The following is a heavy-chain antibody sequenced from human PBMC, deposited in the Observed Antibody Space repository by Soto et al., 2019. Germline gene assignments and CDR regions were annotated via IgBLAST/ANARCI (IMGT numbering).Heavy chain of an antibody. CDR2: IGPESGAT. Sequence: ASVKVSCKASGYTFTGHYIHWVRQAPEQGPEWMGEIGPESGATRYAQKFQGRVTMTRDTSTSTVYMELSSLRSEDTAVYYCASEYYYDSRGHYGMDVWGQGTTVTVSS. V-gene: IGHV1-2*02. CDR1: GYTFTGHY. CDR3: ASEYYYDSRGHYGMDV. J-gene: IGHJ6*02. D-gene: IGHD3-22*01.